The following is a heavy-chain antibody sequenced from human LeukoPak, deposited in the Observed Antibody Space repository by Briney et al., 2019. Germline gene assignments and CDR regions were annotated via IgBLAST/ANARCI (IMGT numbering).Heavy chain of an antibody. CDR1: GYTFTDYY. Sequence: ASVKVSCKASGYTFTDYYMHWVRQAPGQGLEWMGWINPNSGGTNYAQKFQGRVTMTRDTSISTAYMELSRLRSDDTAVYYCARPAAGTFRIDAFDIWGQGTMVTVSS. CDR3: ARPAAGTFRIDAFDI. J-gene: IGHJ3*02. V-gene: IGHV1-2*02. CDR2: INPNSGGT. D-gene: IGHD6-19*01.